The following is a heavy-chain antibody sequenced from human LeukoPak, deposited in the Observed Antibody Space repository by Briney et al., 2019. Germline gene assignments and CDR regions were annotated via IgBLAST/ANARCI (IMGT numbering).Heavy chain of an antibody. V-gene: IGHV3-30*02. CDR2: IRYDGSNK. D-gene: IGHD1-26*01. CDR3: AIFLDYNSGSYQDY. CDR1: GFTFSSYG. J-gene: IGHJ4*02. Sequence: GGSLRLSCAASGFTFSSYGMHWVRQAPGKGLEWVAFIRYDGSNKYYADSVKGRFTISRDNSKNTMYLQMNSLRAEDTAVYYCAIFLDYNSGSYQDYWGQGTLVTVSS.